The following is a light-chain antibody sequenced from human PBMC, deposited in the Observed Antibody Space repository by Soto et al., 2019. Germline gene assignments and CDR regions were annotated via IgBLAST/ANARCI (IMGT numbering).Light chain of an antibody. CDR1: QSLLHRNGYNY. J-gene: IGKJ4*01. V-gene: IGKV2-28*01. CDR2: LGS. CDR3: MQALQTPT. Sequence: DIVMTPSPLSLPVTPVGPASISCRSSQSLLHRNGYNYLDWYLQKPGQTPQLLIYLGSNRASGVPDRFSGSGSGTDFTLKISRVEAEDVGVYYCMQALQTPTFGGGTKVDIK.